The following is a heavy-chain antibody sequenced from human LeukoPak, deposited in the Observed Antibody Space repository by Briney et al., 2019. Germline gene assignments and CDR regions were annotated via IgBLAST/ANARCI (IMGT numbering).Heavy chain of an antibody. CDR2: INPSGGST. CDR1: GYTFTSYY. D-gene: IGHD2-2*01. Sequence: ASVKVSCKASGYTFTSYYMHWVRQAPGQGLEWMGIINPSGGSTSYAQKFQGRATMTRDMSTSTVYMELSSLRSEDTAVYYCARSQRSTSAFDYWGQGTLVTVSS. CDR3: ARSQRSTSAFDY. J-gene: IGHJ4*02. V-gene: IGHV1-46*01.